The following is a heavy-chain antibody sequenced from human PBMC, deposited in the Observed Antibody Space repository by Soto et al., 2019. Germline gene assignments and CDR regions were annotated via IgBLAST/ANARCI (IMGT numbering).Heavy chain of an antibody. CDR3: ARAWHRGXRTYYYDSSGYYYEFDY. V-gene: IGHV4-31*03. CDR1: GGSISSGGYY. J-gene: IGHJ4*02. Sequence: SETLSLTCTVSGGSISSGGYYWSWIRQHPGKGLEWIGYIYYSGSTYYNPSLKSRVTISVDTSKNQFSLKLSSVTAADTAVYYCARAWHRGXRTYYYDSSGYYYEFDYWGQGTLVTVSS. CDR2: IYYSGST. D-gene: IGHD3-22*01.